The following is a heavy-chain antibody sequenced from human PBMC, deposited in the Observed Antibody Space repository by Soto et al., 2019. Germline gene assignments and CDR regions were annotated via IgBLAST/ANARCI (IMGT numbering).Heavy chain of an antibody. CDR1: GYTFTSYG. V-gene: IGHV1-18*01. CDR2: ISAYNGNT. D-gene: IGHD3-3*01. J-gene: IGHJ4*02. Sequence: ASVKVSCKASGYTFTSYGISWVRQAPGQGLEWMGWISAYNGNTNYAQKLQGRVTMTTDTSTSTAYMELRSLRSDDTAVYYCAREGFTIFGVVTEVIDDYRAQRTPVTGSS. CDR3: AREGFTIFGVVTEVIDDY.